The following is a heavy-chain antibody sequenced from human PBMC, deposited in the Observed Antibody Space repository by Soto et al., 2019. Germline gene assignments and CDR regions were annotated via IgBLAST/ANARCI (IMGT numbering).Heavy chain of an antibody. Sequence: QVQLVESGGDLVKPGGSLRLSCAASGFPFSDYFMSWIRQAPGKGLEWVSYIGSSGTTVFYADSVKGRFTISRDNAKNSLYLQMNSLRVEETAVYYCARGRPITTYNTVWYSAYWGQGTLVTVSS. D-gene: IGHD6-19*01. CDR3: ARGRPITTYNTVWYSAY. J-gene: IGHJ4*02. CDR1: GFPFSDYF. V-gene: IGHV3-11*01. CDR2: IGSSGTTV.